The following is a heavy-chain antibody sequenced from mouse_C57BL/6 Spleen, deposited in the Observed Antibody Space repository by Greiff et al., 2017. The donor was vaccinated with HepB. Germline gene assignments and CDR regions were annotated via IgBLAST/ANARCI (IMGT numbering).Heavy chain of an antibody. CDR1: GYTFTDYY. J-gene: IGHJ3*01. V-gene: IGHV1-26*01. Sequence: SGPELVKPGASVKISCKASGYTFTDYYMNWVKQSHGKSLEWIGDINPNNGGTSYNQKFKGKATLTVDKSSSTAYMELRSLTSEDSAVYYCARGYDWGLSWFAYWGQGTLVTVSA. D-gene: IGHD2-4*01. CDR2: INPNNGGT. CDR3: ARGYDWGLSWFAY.